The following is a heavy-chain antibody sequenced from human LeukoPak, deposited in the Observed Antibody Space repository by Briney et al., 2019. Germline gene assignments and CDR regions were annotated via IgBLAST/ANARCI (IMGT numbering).Heavy chain of an antibody. V-gene: IGHV4-4*09. CDR3: ARSEGYDSSGYYHFDY. D-gene: IGHD3-22*01. Sequence: SETLSLTCTVSGGSISSYYWSWIRQPPGKGLEWIGYIYTSGSTNYNPSLKSRVTISVDTSKNQFSLKLSSVTAADTAVYYCARSEGYDSSGYYHFDYWGQGTLVTVPS. J-gene: IGHJ4*02. CDR2: IYTSGST. CDR1: GGSISSYY.